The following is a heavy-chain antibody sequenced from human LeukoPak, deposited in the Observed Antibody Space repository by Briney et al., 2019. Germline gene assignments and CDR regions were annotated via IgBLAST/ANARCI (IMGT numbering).Heavy chain of an antibody. CDR3: ARDERGYDSGGYFDY. CDR1: GYTFTGYY. Sequence: GASVKVSCKASGYTFTGYYMHWVRQAPGQGLEWMGWINPNSGGTNYAQKFQGRVTMTRDMSISTAYMELSRLRSDDTAVYYCARDERGYDSGGYFDYWGQGTLVTVSS. V-gene: IGHV1-2*02. J-gene: IGHJ4*02. D-gene: IGHD5-12*01. CDR2: INPNSGGT.